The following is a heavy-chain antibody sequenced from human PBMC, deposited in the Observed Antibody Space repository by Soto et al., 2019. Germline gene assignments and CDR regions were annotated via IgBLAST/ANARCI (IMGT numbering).Heavy chain of an antibody. Sequence: SETLSLTCTVSGGSISSYYWSWIRQPPGKRLEWIGYIYYSGSTNYNPSLKSRVTISVDTSKNQFSLKLSSVTAADTAVYYCARESYYDSSGYYFDYWGQGTLVTVSS. J-gene: IGHJ4*02. CDR3: ARESYYDSSGYYFDY. D-gene: IGHD3-22*01. CDR1: GGSISSYY. V-gene: IGHV4-59*01. CDR2: IYYSGST.